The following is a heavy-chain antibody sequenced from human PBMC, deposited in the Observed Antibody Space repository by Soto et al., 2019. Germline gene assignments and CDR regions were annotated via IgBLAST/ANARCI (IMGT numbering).Heavy chain of an antibody. D-gene: IGHD6-13*01. CDR2: IIPILGIA. V-gene: IGHV1-69*02. J-gene: IGHJ4*02. Sequence: GASVKVSCKASGGTFSSYTISWVRQAPGQGLEWMGRIIPILGIANYAQKFQGRVTITADKSTSTAYMELSSLRSEDTAVYYCARSESSSWYLNFDYWGQGTLVTVSS. CDR1: GGTFSSYT. CDR3: ARSESSSWYLNFDY.